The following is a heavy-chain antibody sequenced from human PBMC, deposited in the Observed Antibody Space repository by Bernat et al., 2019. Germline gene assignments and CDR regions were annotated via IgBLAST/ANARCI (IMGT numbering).Heavy chain of an antibody. CDR1: GFTFSSYS. CDR3: ARATDYGDYGHPPSIFDY. J-gene: IGHJ4*02. V-gene: IGHV3-21*01. Sequence: EVQLVESGGGLVKPGGSLRLSCAASGFTFSSYSMNWVRQAPGKGLEWVSSISSSSSYIYYADSVKGRFTISRDNAKNSLYLQMNSLRAEDTAVYYCARATDYGDYGHPPSIFDYWGQGTLVTVSS. D-gene: IGHD4-17*01. CDR2: ISSSSSYI.